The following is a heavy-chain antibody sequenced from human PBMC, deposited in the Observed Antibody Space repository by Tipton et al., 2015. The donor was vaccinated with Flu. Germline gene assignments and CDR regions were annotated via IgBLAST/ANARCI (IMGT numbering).Heavy chain of an antibody. CDR1: GDSISSDNF. CDR2: IYHTGTT. Sequence: TLSLTCAVSGDSISSDNFWSWVRQPPGKGLEWIGEIYHTGTTNYNPSLKSRVTISVDNSKNQFSLRLPFVAAADTAVYYCVRGGDGTGSSNSMIGPFDSWGQGTLVTVSP. V-gene: IGHV4-4*02. J-gene: IGHJ4*02. CDR3: VRGGDGTGSSNSMIGPFDS. D-gene: IGHD3-22*01.